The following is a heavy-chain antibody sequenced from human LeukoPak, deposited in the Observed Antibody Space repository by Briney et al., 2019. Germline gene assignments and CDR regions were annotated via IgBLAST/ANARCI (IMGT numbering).Heavy chain of an antibody. J-gene: IGHJ5*02. CDR3: ARSWHGSGTLDWFGP. Sequence: PSQTLSLTCTVSGGSLSSGSYYWSWIRQPAGKGLEWIGRIYTSGSTNYNPSLKSRVTISVDTSKNQFSLKLSSVTAADTAVYYCARSWHGSGTLDWFGPWGQGTLVTVSS. D-gene: IGHD3-10*01. V-gene: IGHV4-61*02. CDR2: IYTSGST. CDR1: GGSLSSGSYY.